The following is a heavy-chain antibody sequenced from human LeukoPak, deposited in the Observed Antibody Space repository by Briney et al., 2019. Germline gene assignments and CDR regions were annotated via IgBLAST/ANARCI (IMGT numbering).Heavy chain of an antibody. CDR3: ARRDSSGYCWSY. J-gene: IGHJ4*02. V-gene: IGHV1-2*02. CDR1: GYTFTGYY. CDR2: INPNSGGT. D-gene: IGHD3-22*01. Sequence: SVKVSCKASGYTFTGYYMYWVRQAPGQGLEWMGWINPNSGGTNYAQKFQGRVTMTRDTSISTAYMELRSLRSDDKAVYYCARRDSSGYCWSYWGQGNLVTVSS.